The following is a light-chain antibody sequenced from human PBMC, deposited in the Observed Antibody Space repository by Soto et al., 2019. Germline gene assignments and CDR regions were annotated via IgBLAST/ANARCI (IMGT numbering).Light chain of an antibody. V-gene: IGKV3-15*01. CDR3: HQYNYWQLT. CDR2: GAS. CDR1: QSVSSN. J-gene: IGKJ4*01. Sequence: EIVMTQSPATLSVSPGERATLSCRASQSVSSNLAWYQQKRGQAPRLLIYGASNRATGIPARFSGSGSGTEFTLTISSLQSEDFAIYSCHQYNYWQLTFGGGTKVEI.